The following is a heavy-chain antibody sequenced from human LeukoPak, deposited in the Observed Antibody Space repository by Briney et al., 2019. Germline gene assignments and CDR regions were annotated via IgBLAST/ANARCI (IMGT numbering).Heavy chain of an antibody. Sequence: SETVYLTCTVSVGAFSSSRYNWGWIRQPPGKGLEWIGSIYYTGSTYYSPSFKSRVTISVDTSKIQFFLNLNSVTAADTAVYYCARRFSNYGIDYWGQGTLVTVSS. D-gene: IGHD4-11*01. CDR2: IYYTGST. V-gene: IGHV4-39*01. CDR1: VGAFSSSRYN. CDR3: ARRFSNYGIDY. J-gene: IGHJ4*02.